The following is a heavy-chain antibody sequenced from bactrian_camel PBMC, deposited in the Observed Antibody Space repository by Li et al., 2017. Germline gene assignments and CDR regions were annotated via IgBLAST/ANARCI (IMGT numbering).Heavy chain of an antibody. Sequence: QVQLVESGGGSVPAGGSLSLSCLAAFPINSRSCMGWFRQAEGKEREGVATLRADARSTYSDSVKGRFTISQDNVANIVDLQMNSLRPDDTAIYYCAAGFVLPATSCFSASLAPTDLRFWGHGTQVTVS. CDR2: LRADARS. D-gene: IGHD4*01. CDR1: FPINSRSC. CDR3: AAGFVLPATSCFSASLAPTDLRF. V-gene: IGHV3S53*01. J-gene: IGHJ6*01.